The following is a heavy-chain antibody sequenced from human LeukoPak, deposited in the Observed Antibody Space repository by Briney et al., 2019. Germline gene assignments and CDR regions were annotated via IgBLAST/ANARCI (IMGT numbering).Heavy chain of an antibody. CDR3: ARSPTKRVPEDY. D-gene: IGHD2-2*01. J-gene: IGHJ4*02. CDR1: GGSISSSNW. Sequence: SGTLSLSCTVSGGSISSSNWWSWVRQPPGKGLECIGDIHHSGTTNYNPSLKSRVTISMDKSKNQISLRLTSVTAADTAVYYCARSPTKRVPEDYWGQGTLVTVSS. V-gene: IGHV4-4*02. CDR2: IHHSGTT.